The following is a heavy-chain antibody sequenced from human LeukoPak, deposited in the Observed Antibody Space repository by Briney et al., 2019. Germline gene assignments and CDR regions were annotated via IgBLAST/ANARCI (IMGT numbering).Heavy chain of an antibody. Sequence: GGSLRLSCAVSGFTFSSAWMSWVRQAPGQGLEWVGRIKSKTDGGTTDYAAPVKGRFTISRDDSENTLYVQMNSLKTEDTAVYYCTTVGSSGCDNWGQGTLVTVSS. CDR1: GFTFSSAW. V-gene: IGHV3-15*01. CDR2: IKSKTDGGTT. D-gene: IGHD6-19*01. CDR3: TTVGSSGCDN. J-gene: IGHJ4*02.